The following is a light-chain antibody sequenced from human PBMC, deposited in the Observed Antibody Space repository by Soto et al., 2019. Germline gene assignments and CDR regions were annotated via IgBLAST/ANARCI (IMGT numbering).Light chain of an antibody. Sequence: DIVMTQSPLSLPVTPGEPASISCRSSQSLLHSNGYNYLDWYLQKPGQSPQLLIYLGSNRASGVPDRFGGGGSGTDFTLKISRVEADDVGVYYCMQSLQTPTFGGGTKVEIK. V-gene: IGKV2-28*01. CDR3: MQSLQTPT. CDR1: QSLLHSNGYNY. CDR2: LGS. J-gene: IGKJ4*01.